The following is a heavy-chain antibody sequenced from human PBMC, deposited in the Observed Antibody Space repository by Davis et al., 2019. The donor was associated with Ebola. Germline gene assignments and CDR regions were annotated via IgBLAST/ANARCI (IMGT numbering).Heavy chain of an antibody. Sequence: ASVKVSCKASGYTFTSYDINWVRQATGQGLEWMGWMNPNSGNTGYAQKFQGRVTMTRNTSISTAYMELSSLRSEDTAIYYCAREGGLVRGVVITWKNGMDVWGQGTTVTVSS. J-gene: IGHJ6*02. CDR1: GYTFTSYD. V-gene: IGHV1-8*01. CDR3: AREGGLVRGVVITWKNGMDV. CDR2: MNPNSGNT. D-gene: IGHD3-10*01.